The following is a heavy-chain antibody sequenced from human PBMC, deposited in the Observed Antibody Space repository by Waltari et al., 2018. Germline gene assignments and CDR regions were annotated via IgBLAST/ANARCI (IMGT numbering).Heavy chain of an antibody. CDR1: GGTFSSNA. D-gene: IGHD3-3*01. V-gene: IGHV1-69*04. J-gene: IGHJ5*02. CDR3: ARSPQLTTANWFDP. Sequence: QVHLVQSGDELKEPGSSVRVSCKVSGGTFSSNAFSWVRQAPGQGLEWMGGILPMLGIINYAQRFQGRLTITADEVTNTAYMDINRLTSEDTAVYYCARSPQLTTANWFDPWGQGTLVTVSS. CDR2: ILPMLGII.